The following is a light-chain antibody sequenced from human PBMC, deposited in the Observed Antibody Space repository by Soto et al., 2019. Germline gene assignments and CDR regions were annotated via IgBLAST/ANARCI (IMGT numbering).Light chain of an antibody. CDR3: QSYDSSLSGSVV. CDR2: GDS. Sequence: QSVLTQPPPVSGAPGQRVTISCTGSSSNIGADFDVHWYQQLPGTAPKLLIYGDSNRPSGVPDRFSGSKSGTSASLAITGLQAEDEADYYCQSYDSSLSGSVVFGGGTQLTVL. J-gene: IGLJ2*01. CDR1: SSNIGADFD. V-gene: IGLV1-40*01.